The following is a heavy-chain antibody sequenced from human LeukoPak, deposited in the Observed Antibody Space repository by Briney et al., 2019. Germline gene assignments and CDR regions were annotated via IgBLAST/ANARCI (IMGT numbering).Heavy chain of an antibody. V-gene: IGHV1-2*06. CDR1: GYTFTGSN. J-gene: IGHJ4*02. D-gene: IGHD2-15*01. Sequence: ASLKVSCKASGYTFTGSNIHWVRQAPGQGLEWIGRIYPNSVGTHYAQKFQGTVTMTRGTTLSTAYVGLSRMRSDDTAVYYCAREVGYCSGGTRYHVDGYWGQGTLVTVSS. CDR3: AREVGYCSGGTRYHVDGY. CDR2: IYPNSVGT.